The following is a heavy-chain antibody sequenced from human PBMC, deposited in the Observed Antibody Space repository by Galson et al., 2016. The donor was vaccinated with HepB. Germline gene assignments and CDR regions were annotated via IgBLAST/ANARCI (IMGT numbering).Heavy chain of an antibody. CDR2: INPRGGST. J-gene: IGHJ4*02. D-gene: IGHD5-24*01. CDR1: GYTFTSYY. Sequence: GYTFTSYYMHWVRQAPGQGLEWMGTINPRGGSTGYAQKFQGRVTMTRDTSTSTVYMELSSLRSEDTAVYYCARDPGDGYNLPYDYWGQGTLVTVSS. V-gene: IGHV1-46*01. CDR3: ARDPGDGYNLPYDY.